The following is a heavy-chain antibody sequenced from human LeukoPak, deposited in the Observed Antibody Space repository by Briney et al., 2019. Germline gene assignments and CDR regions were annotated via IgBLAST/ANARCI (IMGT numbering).Heavy chain of an antibody. J-gene: IGHJ4*02. Sequence: SVKVSCKASGGTFSSYAISWVRQAPGQGLEWVGGIIPIFGTANYAQKFQGRVTITADESTSTAYMELSSLRSEDTAVYYCARDGGYYDSSGQGKFYWGQGTLVTVSS. D-gene: IGHD3-22*01. CDR3: ARDGGYYDSSGQGKFY. CDR2: IIPIFGTA. V-gene: IGHV1-69*13. CDR1: GGTFSSYA.